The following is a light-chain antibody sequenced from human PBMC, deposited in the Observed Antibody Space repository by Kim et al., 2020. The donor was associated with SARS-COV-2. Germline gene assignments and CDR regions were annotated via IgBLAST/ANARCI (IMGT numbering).Light chain of an antibody. J-gene: IGLJ3*02. CDR3: QTWGTGIHRV. V-gene: IGLV4-69*01. CDR2: LNSDGSH. CDR1: SGHSSYA. Sequence: QPVLTQSPSASASLGASVKLTCTLSSGHSSYAIAWHQQQPEKGPRYLMKLNSDGSHSKGDGIPDRFSGSSSGAERYLTISSLQSEDEAGYYCQTWGTGIHRVFGGGTQLTVL.